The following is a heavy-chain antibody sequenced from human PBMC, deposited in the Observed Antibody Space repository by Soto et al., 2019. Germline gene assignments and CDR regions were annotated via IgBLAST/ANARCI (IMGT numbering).Heavy chain of an antibody. J-gene: IGHJ4*02. CDR2: ISYDGSNK. Sequence: AASGFTFSSYAMHWVRQAPGKGLEWVAVISYDGSNKYYADSVKGRFTISRDNSKNTLYLQMNSLRAEDTAVYYCARELGYCSSTSCYQGWIQLSPFDYWGQGTLVTVSS. CDR3: ARELGYCSSTSCYQGWIQLSPFDY. CDR1: GFTFSSYA. D-gene: IGHD2-2*01. V-gene: IGHV3-30-3*01.